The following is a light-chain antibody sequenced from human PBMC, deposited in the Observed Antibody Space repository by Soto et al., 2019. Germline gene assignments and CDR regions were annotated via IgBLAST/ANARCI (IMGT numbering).Light chain of an antibody. Sequence: EIVLTQSPGTLSLSPGERATLSCRASQSVSSSSLAWYQQKPGQAPRLLIYGVSTRATGIPDRFRGSGSGTHFTLTISRLEPEDFAVYSCQQYGTSPPTFGQGTKV. CDR3: QQYGTSPPT. CDR2: GVS. CDR1: QSVSSSS. V-gene: IGKV3-20*01. J-gene: IGKJ1*01.